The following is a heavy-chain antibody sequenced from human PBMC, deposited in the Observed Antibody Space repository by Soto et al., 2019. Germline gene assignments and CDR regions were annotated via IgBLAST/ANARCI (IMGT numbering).Heavy chain of an antibody. D-gene: IGHD3-10*01. CDR2: IYPGDSGT. V-gene: IGHV5-51*01. CDR1: GYSFATYW. J-gene: IGHJ4*02. Sequence: GESLKISCQGSGYSFATYWIAWVRQMPGKGLEWMGIIYPGDSGTRYSPSFQGQVTISADKSISTAYLQWSSLKASDSAIFYCARGEGSGSFYNFAYWGQGTLVTVSS. CDR3: ARGEGSGSFYNFAY.